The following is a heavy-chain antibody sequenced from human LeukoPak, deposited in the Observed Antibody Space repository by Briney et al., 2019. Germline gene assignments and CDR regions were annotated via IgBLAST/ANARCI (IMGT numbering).Heavy chain of an antibody. CDR2: ISYDGSNK. CDR1: GFTFSSYA. Sequence: PGGSLRLSCAASGFTFSSYAMHWVRQAPGKGLEWVAVISYDGSNKYYADSVKGRFTISRDNSKNTLYLQMNSLRAEDTAVYYCASVNRDSSGYGGLEYWGQGTLVTVSS. CDR3: ASVNRDSSGYGGLEY. J-gene: IGHJ4*02. D-gene: IGHD3-22*01. V-gene: IGHV3-30-3*01.